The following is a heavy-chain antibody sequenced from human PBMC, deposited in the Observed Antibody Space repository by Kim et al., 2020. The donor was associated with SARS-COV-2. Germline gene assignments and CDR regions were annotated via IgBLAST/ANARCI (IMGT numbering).Heavy chain of an antibody. CDR2: IYYSGST. J-gene: IGHJ4*02. D-gene: IGHD6-19*01. CDR3: ARVVTSSGWQFLHFDY. Sequence: SETLSLTCTVSGGSISSGGYYWSWIRQHPGKGLEWIGYIYYSGSTYYNPSLKSRVTISVDTSKNQFSLKLSSVTAADTAVYYCARVVTSSGWQFLHFDYWGQGTLVTVSS. V-gene: IGHV4-31*03. CDR1: GGSISSGGYY.